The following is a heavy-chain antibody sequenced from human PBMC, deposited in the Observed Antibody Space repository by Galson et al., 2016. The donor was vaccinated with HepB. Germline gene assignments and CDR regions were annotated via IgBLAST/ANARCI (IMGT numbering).Heavy chain of an antibody. J-gene: IGHJ6*02. CDR1: GFTFSSYW. D-gene: IGHD3-3*01. Sequence: SLRLSCAASGFTFSSYWMSWVRQGPEKGLEWVANIKEDGSEKKYVDSVKGRFTISRDNTKNSLYLQMNSLRDEDTAVYYCARRITIFGLSGWGYGMDVWGQGTTVTFSS. V-gene: IGHV3-7*01. CDR3: ARRITIFGLSGWGYGMDV. CDR2: IKEDGSEK.